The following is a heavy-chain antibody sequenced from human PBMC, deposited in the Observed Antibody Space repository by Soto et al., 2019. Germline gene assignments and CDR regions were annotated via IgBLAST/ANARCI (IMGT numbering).Heavy chain of an antibody. J-gene: IGHJ6*02. V-gene: IGHV1-3*01. CDR2: INAGNGNT. D-gene: IGHD3-16*01. CDR3: ARDRGGPYSYYYGMDV. Sequence: ASVKVSCKASGYTFTSYAMHWVRQAPGQRLEWMGWINAGNGNTKYSQKFQGRVTITRDTSASTAYMELSSLRSEDTAVYYCARDRGGPYSYYYGMDVWGQGTTVTVSS. CDR1: GYTFTSYA.